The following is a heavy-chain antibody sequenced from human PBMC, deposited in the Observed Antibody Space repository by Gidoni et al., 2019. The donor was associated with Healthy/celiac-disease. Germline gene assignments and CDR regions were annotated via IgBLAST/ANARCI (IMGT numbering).Heavy chain of an antibody. CDR2: IIPIFGTA. Sequence: QVQLVQSGAEVKKPGSSVKVSCKASGGTFSSYAISWVRQAPGQGLEWMGGIIPIFGTANYAQKFQGRVTITADKSTSTAYMELSSLRSEDTAVYYCARDPPRITASRQQQLERTDYWGQGTLVTVSS. V-gene: IGHV1-69*06. CDR3: ARDPPRITASRQQQLERTDY. J-gene: IGHJ4*02. D-gene: IGHD6-13*01. CDR1: GGTFSSYA.